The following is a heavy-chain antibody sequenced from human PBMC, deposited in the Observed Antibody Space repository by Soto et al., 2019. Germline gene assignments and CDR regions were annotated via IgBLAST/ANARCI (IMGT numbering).Heavy chain of an antibody. V-gene: IGHV1-18*01. D-gene: IGHD3-9*01. Sequence: ASVKVSCKASGYTFTSYGISWVRQAPGQGLEWMGWISAYNGNTNYAQKLQGRVTMITDTSTSTAYMELRSLRSDDTAVYYCARERPSDIRDYYYYYYMDVWGKGTTVTVSS. CDR1: GYTFTSYG. CDR2: ISAYNGNT. J-gene: IGHJ6*03. CDR3: ARERPSDIRDYYYYYYMDV.